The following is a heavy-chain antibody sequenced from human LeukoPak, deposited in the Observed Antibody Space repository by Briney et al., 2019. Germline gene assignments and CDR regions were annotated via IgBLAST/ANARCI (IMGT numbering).Heavy chain of an antibody. J-gene: IGHJ4*02. CDR3: AKDLITFGGVIAIIDY. CDR1: GFTFRKYW. CDR2: LSYSGGRT. Sequence: GGSLRLSCAASGFTFRKYWMSWVRQAPGKGLEWVSGLSYSGGRTYYADSVKGRFTISRDNSKNTLYLQMNSLRAEDTAVYYCAKDLITFGGVIAIIDYWGQGTLVSVSS. D-gene: IGHD3-16*02. V-gene: IGHV3-23*01.